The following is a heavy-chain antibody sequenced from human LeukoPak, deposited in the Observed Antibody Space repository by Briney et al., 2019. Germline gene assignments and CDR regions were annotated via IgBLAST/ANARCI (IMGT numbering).Heavy chain of an antibody. J-gene: IGHJ2*01. V-gene: IGHV3-74*01. CDR1: RFTFCSYW. Sequence: PGVSLTLSCAASRFTFCSYWMVWLPPAPGKGRVWVTRICSDGSSSNYAHFVKVRFTISRDNAKNTVYLQMSSLRVEDMAVYYCARAQRIAGTHWYFDLWGRGTLVTVSS. CDR2: ICSDGSSS. CDR3: ARAQRIAGTHWYFDL. D-gene: IGHD6-13*01.